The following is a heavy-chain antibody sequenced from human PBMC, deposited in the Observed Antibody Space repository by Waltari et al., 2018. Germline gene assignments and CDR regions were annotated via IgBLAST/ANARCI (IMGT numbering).Heavy chain of an antibody. Sequence: EVQLVESGGGLVKPGGSLRLSCAASGFTFSSYSMNWVRPAPGKGLEWVSSISRSSSYIYYADSVKGRFTIARDNAKNPLYLQMNSRRAEDTAVYYWASGPTIFGVVTHWGQGTLVTVSS. D-gene: IGHD3-3*01. CDR2: ISRSSSYI. CDR1: GFTFSSYS. J-gene: IGHJ4*02. CDR3: ASGPTIFGVVTH. V-gene: IGHV3-21*01.